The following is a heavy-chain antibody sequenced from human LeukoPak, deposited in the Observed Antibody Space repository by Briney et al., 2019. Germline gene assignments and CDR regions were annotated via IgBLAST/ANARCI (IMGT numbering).Heavy chain of an antibody. J-gene: IGHJ4*02. Sequence: PSETLSLTCTVSGGSISSDYWSWVRQPPGKGLEWIGYIYYSVTTNYNPSLKRRVTISLDASKNQFSLRLRSVTAADTAAYYCAREGRQDYVYFDCWGQGTLVTVSS. CDR2: IYYSVTT. V-gene: IGHV4-59*01. CDR1: GGSISSDY. D-gene: IGHD4-17*01. CDR3: AREGRQDYVYFDC.